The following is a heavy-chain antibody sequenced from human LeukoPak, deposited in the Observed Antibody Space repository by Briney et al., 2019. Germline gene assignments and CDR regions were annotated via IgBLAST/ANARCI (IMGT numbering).Heavy chain of an antibody. Sequence: KAGGSLRLSGAASGFTFSSYSMNWVRQAPGKGLEWVSSISSSSSYIYYADSVKGRFTISRDNAKNSLYLQMNSLRAEDTAVYYCARDLSYYDSSGEVDYWGQGTLVTVSS. CDR3: ARDLSYYDSSGEVDY. CDR1: GFTFSSYS. V-gene: IGHV3-21*01. D-gene: IGHD3-22*01. J-gene: IGHJ4*02. CDR2: ISSSSSYI.